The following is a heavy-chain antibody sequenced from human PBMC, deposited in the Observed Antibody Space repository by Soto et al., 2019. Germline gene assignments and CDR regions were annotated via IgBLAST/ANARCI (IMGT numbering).Heavy chain of an antibody. Sequence: GGSLRRSCAATEIGFSSYTMHWVRQAPGKGLEWVSSISSISNFIYYADSVKGRFTISRDNDKSSLYLQMDSLRVEDTAVYYCAREGARSSGCFEYWGQGTLVTVSS. CDR2: ISSISNFI. J-gene: IGHJ4*02. CDR3: AREGARSSGCFEY. D-gene: IGHD6-19*01. V-gene: IGHV3-21*06. CDR1: EIGFSSYT.